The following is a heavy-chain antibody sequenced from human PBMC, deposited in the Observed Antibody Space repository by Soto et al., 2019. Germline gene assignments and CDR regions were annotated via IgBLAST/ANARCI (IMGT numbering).Heavy chain of an antibody. CDR1: GGTISTNV. D-gene: IGHD2-15*01. V-gene: IGHV1-69*06. CDR2: IMPIFAAP. CDR3: ATGARYCSGGSFYPDD. Sequence: QVQLMQSGAEVKKPGSSVKVSCKASGGTISTNVISWVRQAPGQGLEWMGEIMPIFAAPNNAQKFQARLTITADTSTTTVYLELSSLTSEDTAVYFCATGARYCSGGSFYPDDWGQGTLVIVSA. J-gene: IGHJ4*02.